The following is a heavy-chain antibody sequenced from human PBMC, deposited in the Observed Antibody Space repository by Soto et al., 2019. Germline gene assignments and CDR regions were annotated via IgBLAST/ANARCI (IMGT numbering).Heavy chain of an antibody. J-gene: IGHJ4*02. CDR3: ARATRYFGSFDS. Sequence: LRLSSAASGFNVSNNYMTWLRQAPGKGLEWVSVIYTGGSTYYAASVKGRSSISRDSSKNMVFLHMNSLRVEDTAVYYCARATRYFGSFDSWGQGTLVTVSS. V-gene: IGHV3-53*01. CDR2: IYTGGST. D-gene: IGHD1-1*01. CDR1: GFNVSNNY.